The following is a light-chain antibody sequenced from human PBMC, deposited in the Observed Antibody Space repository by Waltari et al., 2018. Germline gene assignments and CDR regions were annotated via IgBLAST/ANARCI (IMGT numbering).Light chain of an antibody. V-gene: IGLV2-14*03. J-gene: IGLJ2*01. CDR1: SSDVGSYNF. CDR3: SSFSSGSTPVV. Sequence: QSVLTQPASVSGSPGQSITISCTGTSSDVGSYNFVSWYQQHPGKAPKLIIFNVSNRPSGVSNRFSGSKSGNTASLTISGLRAEDEADFYCSSFSSGSTPVVFGGGTMLTVL. CDR2: NVS.